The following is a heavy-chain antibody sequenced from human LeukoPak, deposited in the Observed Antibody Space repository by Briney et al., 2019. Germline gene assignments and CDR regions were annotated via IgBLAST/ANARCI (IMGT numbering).Heavy chain of an antibody. Sequence: SETLSLTCTVSGGSISSYYWSWIRQPPGKGLEWIGYIYYSGSTNYNPSLKSRVTISVDTSKNPFSLKLSSVTAADTAVYYCARDQYCSSTSCAGNWFDPWGQGTLVTVSS. CDR1: GGSISSYY. CDR2: IYYSGST. J-gene: IGHJ5*02. D-gene: IGHD2-2*01. CDR3: ARDQYCSSTSCAGNWFDP. V-gene: IGHV4-59*12.